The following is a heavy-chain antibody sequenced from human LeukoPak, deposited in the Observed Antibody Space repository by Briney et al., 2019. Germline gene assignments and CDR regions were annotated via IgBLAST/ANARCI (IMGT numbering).Heavy chain of an antibody. V-gene: IGHV3-30*04. Sequence: PGGSLRLSCAASGFTFSSYAMHWVRQAPGKGLEWVAVISYDGSNKYYADSVKGRFTISRDNSKNTLYLQMNSLRAEDTAVYYCARDLLQSGSSGWYVSYYYGMDVWGQGTTVTVSS. CDR1: GFTFSSYA. CDR2: ISYDGSNK. CDR3: ARDLLQSGSSGWYVSYYYGMDV. J-gene: IGHJ6*02. D-gene: IGHD6-19*01.